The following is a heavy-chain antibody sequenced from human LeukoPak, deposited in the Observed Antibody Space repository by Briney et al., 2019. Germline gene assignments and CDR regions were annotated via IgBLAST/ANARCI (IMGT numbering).Heavy chain of an antibody. CDR1: GGSISSYY. D-gene: IGHD1-7*01. CDR3: ASSITGTKHYYYYMDV. J-gene: IGHJ6*03. V-gene: IGHV4-4*07. CDR2: IYTSGST. Sequence: PSETLSLTCTVPGGSISSYYWSWIRQPAGKGLEWIGRIYTSGSTNYNPSLKSRVTMSVDTSKNQFSLKLSSVTAADTAVYYCASSITGTKHYYYYMDVWGKGTTVTVSS.